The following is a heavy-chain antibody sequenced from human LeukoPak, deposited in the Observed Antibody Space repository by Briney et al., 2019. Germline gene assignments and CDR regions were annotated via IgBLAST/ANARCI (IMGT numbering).Heavy chain of an antibody. CDR1: GGSLSDYY. J-gene: IGHJ5*02. CDR2: ISHRGRT. Sequence: SETLSLTCAVYGGSLSDYYWSWIRQSPGKGLEWIGEISHRGRTYYNLSLKSRVTISVDTSKNQFSLKLSSVTAADTAVYYCARHSGGTYYVNFDPWGQGTLVTVSS. D-gene: IGHD1-26*01. V-gene: IGHV4-34*01. CDR3: ARHSGGTYYVNFDP.